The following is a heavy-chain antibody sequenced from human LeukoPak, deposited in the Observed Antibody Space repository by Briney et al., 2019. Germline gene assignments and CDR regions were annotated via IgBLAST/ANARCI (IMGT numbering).Heavy chain of an antibody. V-gene: IGHV1-69*05. CDR3: ARVPKTTANPAIEYYYYMDI. Sequence: SVKVSCKASGGTFSSYAISWVRQAPGQGLEWMGGIIPIFGTANYAQKFQGRVTITTDESTSTAYMELSSLRSEDTAVYYCARVPKTTANPAIEYYYYMDIWGKGTTVTVSS. CDR2: IIPIFGTA. J-gene: IGHJ6*03. CDR1: GGTFSSYA. D-gene: IGHD1-14*01.